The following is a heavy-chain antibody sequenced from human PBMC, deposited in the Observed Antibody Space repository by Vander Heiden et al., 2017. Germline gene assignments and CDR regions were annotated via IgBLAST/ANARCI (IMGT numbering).Heavy chain of an antibody. J-gene: IGHJ6*02. CDR1: GFTFSSDS. CDR3: ARDGATSMIPLRGYYYGLDV. D-gene: IGHD5-18*01. V-gene: IGHV3-48*01. Sequence: EVQLVESGGGLAQPGGSLRLSCAASGFTFSSDSVNWVRQAPGMGLEWVSYITRSGNSIYYADSVKGRFTVSRDNAKNSVHLQMNSLRAEDTAMYYCARDGATSMIPLRGYYYGLDVWGQGTTVIVSS. CDR2: ITRSGNSI.